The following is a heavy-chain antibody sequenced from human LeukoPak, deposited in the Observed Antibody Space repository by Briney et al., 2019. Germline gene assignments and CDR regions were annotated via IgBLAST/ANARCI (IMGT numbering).Heavy chain of an antibody. CDR3: ARTRPNYGSGSYCSEMFDY. V-gene: IGHV5-51*01. CDR2: IYPGDSDT. J-gene: IGHJ4*02. D-gene: IGHD3-10*01. CDR1: GYSFTSYW. Sequence: GESLKISGKGSGYSFTSYWIGWVRQMPGKGLEGMGIIYPGDSDTRYSPSFQGQVTISADKSISTAYLQWSSLKASDTAMYYCARTRPNYGSGSYCSEMFDYWGQGTLVTVSS.